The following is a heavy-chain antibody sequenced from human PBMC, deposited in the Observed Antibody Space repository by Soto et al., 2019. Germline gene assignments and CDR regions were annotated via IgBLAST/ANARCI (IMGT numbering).Heavy chain of an antibody. CDR3: ATYYYGSGSYYLYMDV. Sequence: GGSLRLSCAASGFTVSSNYMSWVRQAPGKGLEWVSVIYSGGSTYYADSVKGRFTISRHNSKNTLYLQMNSLRAEDTAVYYCATYYYGSGSYYLYMDVWGKGTTVTVSS. CDR2: IYSGGST. V-gene: IGHV3-53*04. J-gene: IGHJ6*03. CDR1: GFTVSSNY. D-gene: IGHD3-10*01.